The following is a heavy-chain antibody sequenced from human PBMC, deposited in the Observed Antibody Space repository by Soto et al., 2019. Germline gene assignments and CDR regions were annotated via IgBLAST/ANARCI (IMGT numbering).Heavy chain of an antibody. CDR1: GGSVSSGNYY. CDR2: LYYTGST. Sequence: QVQLQESGPGLVKPSETLSLTCTVSGGSVSSGNYYWSWIRQPPGKGLEWIGYLYYTGSTNYNPSLKSRVTISVDTSKNQCSLRLTSVTAADTAVYYCARDRGYYGMDYWGQGTQVTVSS. J-gene: IGHJ4*02. CDR3: ARDRGYYGMDY. D-gene: IGHD3-10*01. V-gene: IGHV4-61*01.